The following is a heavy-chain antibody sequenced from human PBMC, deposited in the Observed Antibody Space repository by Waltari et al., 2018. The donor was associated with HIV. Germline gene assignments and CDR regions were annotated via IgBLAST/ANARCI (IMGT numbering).Heavy chain of an antibody. V-gene: IGHV1-18*04. D-gene: IGHD3-16*01. Sequence: QIQLVEYGGEMKKTGASVKVSCKASGYSFRSDSISGVRQAPGQGLEWMGWISAYNYNTKYAEKFQGRVTMTTDTSTSTAYMELRNLRSDDTAMYYCARVESMLRVVHFDYWGQGTLVTVSS. CDR2: ISAYNYNT. CDR1: GYSFRSDS. CDR3: ARVESMLRVVHFDY. J-gene: IGHJ4*02.